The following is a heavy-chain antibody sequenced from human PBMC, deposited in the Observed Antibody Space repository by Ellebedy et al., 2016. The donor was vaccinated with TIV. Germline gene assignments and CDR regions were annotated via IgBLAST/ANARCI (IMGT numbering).Heavy chain of an antibody. V-gene: IGHV3-30*03. D-gene: IGHD1-26*01. CDR2: ISHDGRSQ. CDR1: GFTFSSYW. Sequence: GESLKISXAASGFTFSSYWMHWVREAPGKGLEWVAVISHDGRSQYHADSVKGRFTISRDDNKNTLYLQMNSLRPEDTAIYYCPWVGSSPNWGQGTLVTVSS. J-gene: IGHJ1*01. CDR3: PWVGSSPN.